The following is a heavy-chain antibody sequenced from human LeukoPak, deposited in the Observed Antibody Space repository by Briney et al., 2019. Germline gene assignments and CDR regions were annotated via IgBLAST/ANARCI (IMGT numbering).Heavy chain of an antibody. V-gene: IGHV4-34*01. Sequence: SETLSLTCAVYGWSFSGYYWSWIRQPPGKGLEWIGEINHSGSTNYNPSLKSRVTISVDTSKNQFSLKLSSVTAADTAVYYCARCGHYVWGSYRYCYFDYWGQGTLVTVSS. J-gene: IGHJ4*02. CDR2: INHSGST. CDR3: ARCGHYVWGSYRYCYFDY. D-gene: IGHD3-16*02. CDR1: GWSFSGYY.